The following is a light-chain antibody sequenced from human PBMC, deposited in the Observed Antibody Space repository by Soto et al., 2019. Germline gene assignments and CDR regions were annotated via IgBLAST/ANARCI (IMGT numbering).Light chain of an antibody. CDR3: QQYNSYLYT. CDR1: ESISSW. Sequence: DIQMTQSPSTLSASEGDRVTITCRASESISSWLAWYQQKPGKAPKLLIYKASSLQSGVPSRFSGSGSGTEFTLTISSLQPDDFATYYCQQYNSYLYTFGQGTKLEVK. J-gene: IGKJ2*01. V-gene: IGKV1-5*03. CDR2: KAS.